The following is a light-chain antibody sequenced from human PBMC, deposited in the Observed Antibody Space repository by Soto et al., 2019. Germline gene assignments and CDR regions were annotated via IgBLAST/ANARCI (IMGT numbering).Light chain of an antibody. CDR3: ETWDSNAVV. J-gene: IGLJ2*01. CDR1: SGHSSYI. CDR2: LEGSGSY. V-gene: IGLV4-60*03. Sequence: QPVLTQSSSASASLGSSVKLTCTLSSGHSSYIIAWHQQQPGKAPRYLMKLEGSGSYNKGSGVPDRFSGSSSGTDRYLTISNLLSEDEADYYCETWDSNAVVFGGGTKVTVL.